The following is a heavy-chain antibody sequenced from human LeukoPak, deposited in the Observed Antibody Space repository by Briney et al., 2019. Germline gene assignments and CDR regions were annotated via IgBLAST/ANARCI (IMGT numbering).Heavy chain of an antibody. Sequence: SETLSLTCTVSGYSISSGYYWGWIRQPPGKGLEWIGSIYHSGSTYYNPSLKSRVTISVDTSKNQFSLKLSSVTAADTAVYYCARGALGTGTHWGQGTLVTVSS. CDR3: ARGALGTGTH. CDR1: GYSISSGYY. V-gene: IGHV4-38-2*02. D-gene: IGHD2-8*02. CDR2: IYHSGST. J-gene: IGHJ4*02.